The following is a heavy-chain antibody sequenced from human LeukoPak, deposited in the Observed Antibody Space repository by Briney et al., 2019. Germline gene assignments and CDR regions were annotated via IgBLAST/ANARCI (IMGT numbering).Heavy chain of an antibody. CDR2: FYPEDGET. Sequence: GASVKVSFKVSGYTLTELSMHWVRQASGKRHEWIGGFYPEDGETIYAQKLQGKVTITEHTSTDTAYMELSSMRSEDTTVYYCARGPRSTVYDSSGYYYGSEYYYYYYMDVWGKGTTVTVSS. D-gene: IGHD3-22*01. CDR3: ARGPRSTVYDSSGYYYGSEYYYYYYMDV. J-gene: IGHJ6*03. V-gene: IGHV1-24*01. CDR1: GYTLTELS.